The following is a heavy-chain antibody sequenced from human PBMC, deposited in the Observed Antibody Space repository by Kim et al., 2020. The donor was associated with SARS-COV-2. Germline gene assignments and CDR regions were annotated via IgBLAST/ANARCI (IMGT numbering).Heavy chain of an antibody. J-gene: IGHJ6*02. CDR3: ARRGSTTA. Sequence: SGTTYSNPSLKSRVTISVDTSKNQFSLKLSSVTAADTAVYYCARRGSTTAWGQGTTVTVSS. CDR2: SGTT. V-gene: IGHV4-39*01. D-gene: IGHD2-2*01.